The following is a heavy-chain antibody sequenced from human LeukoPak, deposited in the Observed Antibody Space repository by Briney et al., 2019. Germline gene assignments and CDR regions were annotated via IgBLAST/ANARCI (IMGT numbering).Heavy chain of an antibody. V-gene: IGHV1-18*01. J-gene: IGHJ4*02. CDR3: ARDHYGGWWQLRVLDY. CDR1: GYTFTSYG. Sequence: ASVKVSCKASGYTFTSYGISWVRQAPGQGLEWMGWISAYNGNTNYAQKLQGRVAMTTDTSTSTAYMELRSLRSDDTAVYYCARDHYGGWWQLRVLDYWGQGTLVTVSS. D-gene: IGHD4-23*01. CDR2: ISAYNGNT.